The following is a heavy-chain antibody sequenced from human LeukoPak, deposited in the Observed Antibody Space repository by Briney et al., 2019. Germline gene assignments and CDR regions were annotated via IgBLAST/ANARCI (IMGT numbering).Heavy chain of an antibody. CDR2: ISGSGGST. Sequence: GGSLSLSCAASGFNHRSYAMSWVRQAPGKELDWVSAISGSGGSTYYADSVKGRFTISRDNAKNSLYLQMNSLRVEDTAVYFCMRQNRAYFFGHWGQGTLVTVSS. D-gene: IGHD3-3*01. V-gene: IGHV3-23*01. J-gene: IGHJ1*01. CDR1: GFNHRSYA. CDR3: MRQNRAYFFGH.